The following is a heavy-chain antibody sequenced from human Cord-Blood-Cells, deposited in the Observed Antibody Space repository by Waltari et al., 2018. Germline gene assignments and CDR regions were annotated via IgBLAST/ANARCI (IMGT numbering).Heavy chain of an antibody. V-gene: IGHV1-2*02. CDR3: ARRNYMDV. Sequence: QVQLVQSGAEVKKPGASVKVSCKASGYTFTGYYMHWVRQAPGQGLEWMGGINPNKGXXXXXXXXXXXXXXXXXTSISTAYMELSRLRSDDTAVYYCARRNYMDVWGKGTTVTVSS. CDR2: INPNKGXX. J-gene: IGHJ6*03. CDR1: GYTFTGYY.